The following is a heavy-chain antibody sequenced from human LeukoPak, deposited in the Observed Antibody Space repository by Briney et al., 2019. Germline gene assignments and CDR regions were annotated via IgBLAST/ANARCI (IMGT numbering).Heavy chain of an antibody. CDR3: AKKANYGSGRPYYFDY. V-gene: IGHV3-23*01. J-gene: IGHJ4*02. CDR2: ISGSGGST. CDR1: GFTFSSYA. D-gene: IGHD3-10*01. Sequence: GGSLRLSCAASGFTFSSYAMSWVRQAPGKGLEWVSGISGSGGSTYYADSVKGRLTISRDSSKNTVFLQMNSLRVEDTAVYYCAKKANYGSGRPYYFDYWGQGTLVTVSS.